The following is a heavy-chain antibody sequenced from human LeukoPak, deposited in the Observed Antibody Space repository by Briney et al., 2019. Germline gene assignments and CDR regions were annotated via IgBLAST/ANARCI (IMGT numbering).Heavy chain of an antibody. CDR3: AKSNGYGLVDI. CDR2: IYTSGST. Sequence: SETLSLTCTVSGGSISSYYWSWIRQPAGKGLEWIGRIYTSGSTNYNPSLKSRVTISLDTSRNQFSLKLTPVTAADTAVYYCAKSNGYGLVDIWGQGTMVTVSS. J-gene: IGHJ3*02. D-gene: IGHD3-10*01. V-gene: IGHV4-4*07. CDR1: GGSISSYY.